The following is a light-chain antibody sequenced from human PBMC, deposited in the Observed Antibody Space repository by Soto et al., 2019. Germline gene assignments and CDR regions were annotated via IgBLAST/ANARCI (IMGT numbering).Light chain of an antibody. CDR2: GAS. CDR1: QSVSSNY. J-gene: IGKJ3*01. CDR3: HQYGSSPFT. V-gene: IGKV3-20*01. Sequence: EIVLTQSPGTLSLSPGERATLSCRASQSVSSNYLAWYQHKPGQAPRLLIHGASSRATGIPDRFSGSGSGTDFTLTIRRLAPEDFAVYYCHQYGSSPFTFGPGTTVDIK.